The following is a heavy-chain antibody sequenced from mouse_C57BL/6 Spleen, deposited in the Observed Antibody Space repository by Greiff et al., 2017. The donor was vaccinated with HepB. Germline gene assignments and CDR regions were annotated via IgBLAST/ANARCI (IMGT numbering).Heavy chain of an antibody. J-gene: IGHJ3*01. V-gene: IGHV3-6*01. CDR3: ARGGDPFAY. CDR2: ISYDGSN. Sequence: EVKLVESGPGLVKPSQSLSLTCSVTGYSITSGYYWNWIRQFPGNKLEWMGYISYDGSNNYNPSLKNRISITRDTSKNQFFLKLNSVTTEDTATYYCARGGDPFAYWGQGTLVTVCA. D-gene: IGHD3-3*01. CDR1: GYSITSGYY.